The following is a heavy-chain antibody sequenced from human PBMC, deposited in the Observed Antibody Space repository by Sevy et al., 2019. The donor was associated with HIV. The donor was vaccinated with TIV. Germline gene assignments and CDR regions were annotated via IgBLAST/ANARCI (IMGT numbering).Heavy chain of an antibody. D-gene: IGHD5-12*01. CDR3: TRDESAYDPPEYFQH. V-gene: IGHV3-49*03. Sequence: GGSLRLSCRASGFTFGDYAVSWFRQAPGKGLESVGFIRSKAYGGTTEYAASLKGRFTSSRDDSKSIAYLQMNSLKTEDTAVYYCTRDESAYDPPEYFQHWGQGTLVTVSS. CDR2: IRSKAYGGTT. CDR1: GFTFGDYA. J-gene: IGHJ1*01.